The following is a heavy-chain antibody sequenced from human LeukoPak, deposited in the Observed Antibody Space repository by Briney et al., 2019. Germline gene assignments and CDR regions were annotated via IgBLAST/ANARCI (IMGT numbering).Heavy chain of an antibody. CDR1: GFTFSSYA. CDR2: ISGSGGYT. J-gene: IGHJ4*02. V-gene: IGHV3-23*01. Sequence: GGSLRLSCAASGFTFSSYAMSWVRQAPGKGLEWVSVISGSGGYTYYADSVKGRFTISRDNSKNTLYLQMNSLRAEDTAIYYCAKGSGYSYGPFDYWGQGTLVTVSS. CDR3: AKGSGYSYGPFDY. D-gene: IGHD5-18*01.